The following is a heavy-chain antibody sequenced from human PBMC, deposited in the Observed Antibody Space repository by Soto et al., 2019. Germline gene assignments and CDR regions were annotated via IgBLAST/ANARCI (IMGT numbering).Heavy chain of an antibody. V-gene: IGHV3-33*01. D-gene: IGHD7-27*01. CDR1: GFIFSSFG. CDR2: IWYDGSNT. J-gene: IGHJ4*02. Sequence: LRLSCAASGFIFSSFGLHWVRQAPGKGLEWVAHIWYDGSNTYYADSVKGRFTVSRDNPRNTLYLQMNSLRAEDTAVYHCVRDLLGSGGHFDYWGQGAPVTVSS. CDR3: VRDLLGSGGHFDY.